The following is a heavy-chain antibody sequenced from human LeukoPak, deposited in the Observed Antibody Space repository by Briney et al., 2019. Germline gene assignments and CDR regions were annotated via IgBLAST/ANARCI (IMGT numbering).Heavy chain of an antibody. CDR2: TYYSGGT. J-gene: IGHJ4*02. D-gene: IGHD4-23*01. V-gene: IGHV4-31*03. Sequence: TSETLSLTCTVSGGSVSSGVYYWRWIRQHPGKGLEWIGYTYYSGGTYYHPSLKSRVTISVDTSKNQFSLKLSSVTAADTAVYYCRRVPQDGGRVDYWGQGTLVTVSS. CDR1: GGSVSSGVYY. CDR3: RRVPQDGGRVDY.